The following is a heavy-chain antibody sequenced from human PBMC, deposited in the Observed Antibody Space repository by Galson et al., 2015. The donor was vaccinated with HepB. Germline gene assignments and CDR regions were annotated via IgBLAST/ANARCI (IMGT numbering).Heavy chain of an antibody. CDR1: EFSMRDAW. Sequence: SLRLSCAGSEFSMRDAWMSWVRQAPGRGLEWIGRIKRKSEGGTTEYGAPLRGRVSISRDESQNTLYLLMHGLETEDTAIYHCATGGHYFGAWGQGTLVTVSS. V-gene: IGHV3-15*01. D-gene: IGHD3-10*01. CDR2: IKRKSEGGTT. J-gene: IGHJ4*02. CDR3: ATGGHYFGA.